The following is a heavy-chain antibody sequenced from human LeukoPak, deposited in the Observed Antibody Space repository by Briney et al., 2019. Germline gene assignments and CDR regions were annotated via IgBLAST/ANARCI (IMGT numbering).Heavy chain of an antibody. V-gene: IGHV4-39*01. CDR3: ATSRRDSGYGL. CDR1: GDSISSSRDY. D-gene: IGHD3-10*01. CDR2: IYYSGKT. J-gene: IGHJ5*02. Sequence: SETLSLTCTVSGDSISSSRDYWGWIRQPPGKGLDWIGSIYYSGKTFYSSSLKSRVTISVDTSKNQYSLNLRSVTPADTAVYYCATSRRDSGYGLWGQGALVTVSS.